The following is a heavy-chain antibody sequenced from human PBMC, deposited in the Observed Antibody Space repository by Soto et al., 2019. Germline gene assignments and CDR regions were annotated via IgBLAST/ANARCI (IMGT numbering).Heavy chain of an antibody. J-gene: IGHJ6*02. Sequence: SVKVSCKASGGTFSSYAISWVRQAPGQGLEWMGGIIPIFGTANYAQNFQGRVTITADKSTSTAYMELSSLRSEDTAVYYCAREGGRAAGLSYGMDVWGQGTTVTVSS. CDR1: GGTFSSYA. V-gene: IGHV1-69*06. CDR2: IIPIFGTA. D-gene: IGHD6-13*01. CDR3: AREGGRAAGLSYGMDV.